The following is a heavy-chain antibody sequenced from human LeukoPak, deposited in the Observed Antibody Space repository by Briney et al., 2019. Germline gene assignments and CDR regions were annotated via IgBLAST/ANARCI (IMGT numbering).Heavy chain of an antibody. Sequence: GGSLRLSCAASGFTFSSYAMSWVRQAPGKGLEWVSAIIKSGSHIYYADSVRGRFTISRDNANNSLYLQMTGLTAEDTAVYYCARGRGGYNFKLFQPLGPGTLVTVSS. CDR1: GFTFSSYA. V-gene: IGHV3-21*04. D-gene: IGHD3-16*01. CDR3: ARGRGGYNFKLFQP. CDR2: IIKSGSHI. J-gene: IGHJ5*02.